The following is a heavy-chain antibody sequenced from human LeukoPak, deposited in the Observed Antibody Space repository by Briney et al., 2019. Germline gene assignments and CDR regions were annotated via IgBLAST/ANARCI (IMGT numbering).Heavy chain of an antibody. CDR1: GFTFSSYG. Sequence: PGGSLRLSCAASGFTFSSYGMPWVRQAPGKGLEWVAFIRYDGSNKYYADSVKGRFTISRDNSKNTLYLQMNSLRAEDTAVYYCAKDLLRYFDWNGYWGQGTLVTVSS. D-gene: IGHD3-9*01. CDR3: AKDLLRYFDWNGY. CDR2: IRYDGSNK. V-gene: IGHV3-30*02. J-gene: IGHJ4*02.